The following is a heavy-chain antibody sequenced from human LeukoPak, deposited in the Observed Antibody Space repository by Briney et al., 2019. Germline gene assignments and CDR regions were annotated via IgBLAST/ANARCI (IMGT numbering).Heavy chain of an antibody. V-gene: IGHV3-48*03. CDR2: ISSSGSTI. D-gene: IGHD5-12*01. J-gene: IGHJ4*02. CDR1: GFTLSSYE. CDR3: ASTHMVATFNYFDY. Sequence: TGGSLRLSCAASGFTLSSYEMNWVRQAPGKGLEWVSYISSSGSTIYYADSVKGRFTISRDNAKNSLYLQMNSLRAEDTAVYYCASTHMVATFNYFDYWGQGTLVTVSS.